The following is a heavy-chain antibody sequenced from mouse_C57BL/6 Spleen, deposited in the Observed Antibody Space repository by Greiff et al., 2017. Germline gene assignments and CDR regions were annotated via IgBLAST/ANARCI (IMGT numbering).Heavy chain of an antibody. Sequence: QVHVKQSGPDLVKPGASVKISCNASGYAFSSYWLNWVKPRPGKGLEWIGQIYPGNGDTNYNGMFKDQSTLTADKSSSTAYMQLSRLTSEDSAVYCFARAVTPRMFAYWGQGTLVTVSA. CDR1: GYAFSSYW. J-gene: IGHJ3*01. D-gene: IGHD2-3*01. CDR3: ARAVTPRMFAY. CDR2: IYPGNGDT. V-gene: IGHV1-80*01.